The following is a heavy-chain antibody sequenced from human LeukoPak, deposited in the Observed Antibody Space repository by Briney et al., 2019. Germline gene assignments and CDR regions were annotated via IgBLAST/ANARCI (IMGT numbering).Heavy chain of an antibody. J-gene: IGHJ5*01. CDR3: ARGSYHFDS. V-gene: IGHV3-74*01. CDR1: GFTFSSHW. CDR2: INSDGSDT. Sequence: GGSLRLSCAASGFTFSSHWMQWVRQVPGKGLVWVSRINSDGSDTNYADSVKGRFTISRDNAKNTVYLQMNSLRVEDTAVYYCARGSYHFDSWGQGTLVTVSS.